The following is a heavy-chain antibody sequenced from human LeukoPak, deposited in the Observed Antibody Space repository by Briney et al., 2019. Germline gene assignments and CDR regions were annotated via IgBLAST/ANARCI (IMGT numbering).Heavy chain of an antibody. V-gene: IGHV3-9*01. CDR3: AKEISGEKLAVAGRGGGY. J-gene: IGHJ4*02. CDR2: ISWNSGSI. D-gene: IGHD6-19*01. CDR1: GFTFDDYA. Sequence: GGSLRLSCAASGFTFDDYAMHWVRHAPGKGLEWVSGISWNSGSIGYADSVKGRFTISRDNAKNSLYLQMNSLRAEDTALYYCAKEISGEKLAVAGRGGGYWGQGTLVTVSS.